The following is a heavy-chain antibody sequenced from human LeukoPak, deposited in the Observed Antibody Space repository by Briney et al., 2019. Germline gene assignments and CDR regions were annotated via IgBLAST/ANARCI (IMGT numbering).Heavy chain of an antibody. Sequence: SETLSLTCTVSGGPISSGSYYWSWIRQPAGKGLEWIGRIYISGSTNYSPSLKSRVTISVDTSKNQFSLKLSSVTAADTAVYYCVRGPTYSSSCQIWGQGTMVTVSS. V-gene: IGHV4-61*02. D-gene: IGHD6-13*01. CDR1: GGPISSGSYY. J-gene: IGHJ3*02. CDR3: VRGPTYSSSCQI. CDR2: IYISGST.